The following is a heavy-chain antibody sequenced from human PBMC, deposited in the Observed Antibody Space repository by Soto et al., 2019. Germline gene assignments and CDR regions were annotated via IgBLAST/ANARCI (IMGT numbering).Heavy chain of an antibody. Sequence: PGGSLRLSCAASGFTFSSYWMHWVRQAPGKGLVWVSRINSDGSSTSYADSVKGRFTISRDNAKNTLYLQMNSLRAEDTAVYYCARDFDLITAMAIFDYWGQGTLVTVSS. D-gene: IGHD5-18*01. V-gene: IGHV3-74*01. CDR3: ARDFDLITAMAIFDY. CDR1: GFTFSSYW. J-gene: IGHJ4*02. CDR2: INSDGSST.